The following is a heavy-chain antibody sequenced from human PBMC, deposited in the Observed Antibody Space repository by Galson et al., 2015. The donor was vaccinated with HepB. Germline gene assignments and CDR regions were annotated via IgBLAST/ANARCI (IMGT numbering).Heavy chain of an antibody. CDR1: GYTFTGYY. J-gene: IGHJ4*02. D-gene: IGHD1-14*01. Sequence: SVKVSCKASGYTFTGYYLHWVRQAPGQGLEWMGRINPNSGGTNYAQNFQGRVTMTRDTSISTAYMELSRLRSDDTAVYYCARDLNRIDTKSPDGYWGQGTLVTVSS. CDR2: INPNSGGT. V-gene: IGHV1-2*06. CDR3: ARDLNRIDTKSPDGY.